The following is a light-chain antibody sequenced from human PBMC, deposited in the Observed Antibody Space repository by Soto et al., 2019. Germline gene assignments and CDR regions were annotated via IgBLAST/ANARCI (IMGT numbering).Light chain of an antibody. V-gene: IGLV2-14*01. CDR1: SSDVGGYNY. CDR3: SSYTSSPV. J-gene: IGLJ1*01. CDR2: DVS. Sequence: QSALTQPASVSGSPGRSITISCTGTSSDVGGYNYVSWYQQHPGKAPKLMIYDVSNRPSGVSNRFSGSKSGNTASLTISGLQAEDEADYYCSSYTSSPVFGTGTKVTVL.